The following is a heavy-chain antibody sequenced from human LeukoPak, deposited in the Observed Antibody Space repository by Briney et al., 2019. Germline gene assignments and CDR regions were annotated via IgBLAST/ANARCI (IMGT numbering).Heavy chain of an antibody. V-gene: IGHV1-69*02. CDR2: IIPILGIA. CDR3: GKDFREGLERAHAFDI. Sequence: SVKVSCKASGGTFSSYTISLVREGPGQGLEWVGRIIPILGIAKYAQKFQGKVTNNADKATSTGYMELSSLRSECTAVYSCGKDFREGLERAHAFDIWGQGTMVTVSS. J-gene: IGHJ3*02. CDR1: GGTFSSYT. D-gene: IGHD1-1*01.